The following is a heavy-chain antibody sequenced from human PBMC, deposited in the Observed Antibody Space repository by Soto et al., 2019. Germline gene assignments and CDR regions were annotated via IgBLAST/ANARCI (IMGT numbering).Heavy chain of an antibody. CDR1: GDSINGNY. D-gene: IGHD5-18*01. CDR3: ARNRGYSQGD. CDR2: IYDSGTT. Sequence: QVQLQESGPGLVKPSGTLSLTCTVSGDSINGNYWSWVRQPPGKGPAWIGEIYDSGTTYYNPSLNSRATISLDKSKNQFSLNLNSVTAADTAVYYCARNRGYSQGDWGPGTLVTVSS. V-gene: IGHV4-4*02. J-gene: IGHJ4*02.